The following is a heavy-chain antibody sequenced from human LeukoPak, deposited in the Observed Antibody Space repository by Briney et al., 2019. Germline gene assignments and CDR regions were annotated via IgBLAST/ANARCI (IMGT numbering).Heavy chain of an antibody. CDR3: ARVGAGWRGSGSYIDY. D-gene: IGHD3-10*01. J-gene: IGHJ4*02. CDR1: GFTFSSYW. V-gene: IGHV3-74*01. CDR2: INSDGSSI. Sequence: PGGSLRLSCAASGFTFSSYWMHWVRQAPGKGLVWVSRINSDGSSISYADSVKGRFTISRDNAKNTLYLQMNSLRTEDTAVYYCARVGAGWRGSGSYIDYWGQGTLVTVSS.